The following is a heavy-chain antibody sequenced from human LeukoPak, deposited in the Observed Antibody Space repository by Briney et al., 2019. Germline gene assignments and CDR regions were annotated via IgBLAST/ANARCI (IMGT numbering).Heavy chain of an antibody. Sequence: PGGSLRLSCAVSGFTFCGVWVSWSRPAPGEGLGWGSVIYSGGSTYYADSVKGRFTISRDNSKNTLYLQMNSLRAEDTAVYYCARLYCSGGSCYFDYWGQGTLVTVSS. V-gene: IGHV3-53*01. CDR2: IYSGGST. D-gene: IGHD2-15*01. CDR1: GFTFCGVW. J-gene: IGHJ4*02. CDR3: ARLYCSGGSCYFDY.